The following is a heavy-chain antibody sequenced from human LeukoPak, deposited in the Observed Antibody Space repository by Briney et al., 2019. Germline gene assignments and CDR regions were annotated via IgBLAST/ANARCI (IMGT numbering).Heavy chain of an antibody. CDR3: ARQYYYDSGGYYPLDY. V-gene: IGHV5-51*01. D-gene: IGHD3-22*01. CDR2: IYPGDSDT. Sequence: GESLKISCKGSGYSFTSYWIGWVRQMPGKGLEWMGIIYPGDSDTRHSPSFQGQVTISADKSTSTAYLQWSSLKASDTAMYYCARQYYYDSGGYYPLDYWGQGTLVTVSS. CDR1: GYSFTSYW. J-gene: IGHJ4*02.